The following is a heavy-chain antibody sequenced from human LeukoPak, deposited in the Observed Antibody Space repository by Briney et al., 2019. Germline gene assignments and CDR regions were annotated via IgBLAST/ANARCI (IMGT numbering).Heavy chain of an antibody. J-gene: IGHJ6*03. Sequence: GGSLRLSCAASGFTFSTYWMSWVRQAPGKGLEWVANIEQDGSEKFYVDSVKGRFTISRDNAKNSLYLQMNSLRAEDTAVYYCARGPANLYYYYYYMDVWGKGTTVTVSS. CDR1: GFTFSTYW. CDR3: ARGPANLYYYYYYMDV. CDR2: IEQDGSEK. V-gene: IGHV3-7*04.